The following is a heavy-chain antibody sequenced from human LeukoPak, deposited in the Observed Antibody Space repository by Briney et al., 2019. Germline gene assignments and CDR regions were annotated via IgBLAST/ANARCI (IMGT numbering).Heavy chain of an antibody. D-gene: IGHD3-16*02. CDR2: INTNTGNP. J-gene: IGHJ5*02. V-gene: IGHV7-4-1*02. Sequence: APVKVSCKASGYTFTSYAMNWVRQAPGQGLEWMGWINTNTGNPTYAQGFTGRFVFSLDTSVSTAYLQISSLKAEDTAVYYCARDSSMITFGGVIVINWFDPWGQGTLVTVSS. CDR1: GYTFTSYA. CDR3: ARDSSMITFGGVIVINWFDP.